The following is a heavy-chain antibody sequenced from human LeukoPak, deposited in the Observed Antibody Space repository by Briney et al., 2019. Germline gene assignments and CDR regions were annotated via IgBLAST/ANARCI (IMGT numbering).Heavy chain of an antibody. CDR1: GYTFTNYG. CDR2: ISAYTGNT. Sequence: ASVKVSCKASGYTFTNYGISWVRQAPGQGLEWMGWISAYTGNTNYAQNFQGRVTMTTDTSTSTAFMELRSLRSDDTAVYYCARSGVGYFYDNTGYYPLDCWGQGTLVTVSS. J-gene: IGHJ4*02. V-gene: IGHV1-18*01. D-gene: IGHD3-22*01. CDR3: ARSGVGYFYDNTGYYPLDC.